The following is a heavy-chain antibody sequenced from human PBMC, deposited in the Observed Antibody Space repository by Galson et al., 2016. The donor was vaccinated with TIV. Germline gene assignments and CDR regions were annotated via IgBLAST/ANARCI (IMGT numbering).Heavy chain of an antibody. D-gene: IGHD3-22*01. Sequence: SLRLSCAASGLSVSINYMNWIRLAPGKGLEWVSYISNGGSTTYYADFVKGRFTISRDNAKNSLYLHMSSLRAEDTAVYYCARAVTMRVADYYYGMDVWGQGTAVTVSS. CDR3: ARAVTMRVADYYYGMDV. J-gene: IGHJ6*02. CDR2: ISNGGSTT. CDR1: GLSVSINY. V-gene: IGHV3-11*04.